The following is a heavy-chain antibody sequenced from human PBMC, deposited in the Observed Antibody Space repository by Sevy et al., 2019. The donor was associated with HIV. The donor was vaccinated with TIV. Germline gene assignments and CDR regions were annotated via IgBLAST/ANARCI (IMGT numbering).Heavy chain of an antibody. CDR3: ARADKAAGHXYYYXXXXX. D-gene: IGHD6-13*01. Sequence: ASVKVSCKASGGTXSSYAISWVRQAPGQGLEWMGGIIPIFGTANYAQKFQGRVTITADESTSTAYMELSSLRSEDTAVYYCARADKAAGHXYYYXXXXXXXQGTTVXXSS. V-gene: IGHV1-69*13. CDR1: GGTXSSYA. J-gene: IGHJ6*01. CDR2: IIPIFGTA.